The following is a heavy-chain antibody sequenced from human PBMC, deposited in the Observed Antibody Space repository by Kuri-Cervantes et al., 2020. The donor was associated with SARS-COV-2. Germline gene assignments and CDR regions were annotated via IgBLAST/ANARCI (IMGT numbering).Heavy chain of an antibody. Sequence: GESLKISCAASGSTFSSYAMSWVRQAPGKGLEWVSSISGGGSSTYYTDSVKGRFTISRDNAKNSLYLQMNSLRAEDTAVYYCARVVRGVSVHWFDPWGQGTLVTVSS. D-gene: IGHD3-10*01. J-gene: IGHJ5*02. CDR3: ARVVRGVSVHWFDP. CDR1: GSTFSSYA. V-gene: IGHV3-23*01. CDR2: ISGGGSST.